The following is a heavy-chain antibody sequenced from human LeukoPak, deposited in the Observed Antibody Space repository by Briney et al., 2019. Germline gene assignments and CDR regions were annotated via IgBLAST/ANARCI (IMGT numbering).Heavy chain of an antibody. J-gene: IGHJ4*02. V-gene: IGHV1-69*05. CDR1: GGSFSSYA. D-gene: IGHD2-15*01. CDR3: ARSVGYFDY. Sequence: ASVKVSCKASGGSFSSYAISWVRQAPGQGLEWMGGIIPIFGTANYAQKFQGRVTMTRDTSTSTVYMELSSLRSEDTAVYYCARSVGYFDYWGQGTLVTVSS. CDR2: IIPIFGTA.